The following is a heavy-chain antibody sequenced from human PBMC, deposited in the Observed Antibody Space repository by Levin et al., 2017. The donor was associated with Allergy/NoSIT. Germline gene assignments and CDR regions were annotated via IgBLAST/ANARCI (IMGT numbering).Heavy chain of an antibody. D-gene: IGHD4-17*01. Sequence: GESLKISCAASGFTFGIYWMSWVRQAPGKGLEWVANIKQDGSAKYYVDSVKGRFTISRDNAKNSLYLQMNSLRAEDTAVYYCATSYVDYVPFGGHDYWGQGTPVTVSS. J-gene: IGHJ4*02. CDR3: ATSYVDYVPFGGHDY. CDR2: IKQDGSAK. V-gene: IGHV3-7*03. CDR1: GFTFGIYW.